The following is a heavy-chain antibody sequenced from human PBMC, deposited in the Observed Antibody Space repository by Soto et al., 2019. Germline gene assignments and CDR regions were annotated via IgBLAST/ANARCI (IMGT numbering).Heavy chain of an antibody. CDR2: ISGSGGST. CDR3: AKSYYPIAAAQSAYDI. J-gene: IGHJ3*02. Sequence: GSLRLTWAASRFTFSSYTISWVRQAQGKGLEWVSAISGSGGSTYYADSVKGRFTISRDNSKNTLYLQMNSLRAEDTAVYYCAKSYYPIAAAQSAYDIWGQGTIVSFS. CDR1: RFTFSSYT. D-gene: IGHD6-13*01. V-gene: IGHV3-23*01.